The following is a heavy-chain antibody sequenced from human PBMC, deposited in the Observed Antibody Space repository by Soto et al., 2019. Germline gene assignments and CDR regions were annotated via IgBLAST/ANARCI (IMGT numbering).Heavy chain of an antibody. Sequence: GGSLRLSCAASGFNVGAFAVNWVRHAPVKGLEWVSGISVSDAFIYYADSVRGRFSISRDASENILYLQMNSLRVDDTALYYCTRETVAGITGLDYWGPGTLVTVSS. D-gene: IGHD1-20*01. CDR2: ISVSDAFI. CDR1: GFNVGAFA. V-gene: IGHV3-23*01. J-gene: IGHJ4*02. CDR3: TRETVAGITGLDY.